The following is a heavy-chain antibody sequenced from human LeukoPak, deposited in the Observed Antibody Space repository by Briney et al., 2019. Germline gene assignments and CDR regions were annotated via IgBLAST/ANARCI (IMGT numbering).Heavy chain of an antibody. V-gene: IGHV3-48*03. D-gene: IGHD1-26*01. CDR1: GFTFSSYE. CDR3: ARSPSAELLRSFYYYYYMDV. J-gene: IGHJ6*03. CDR2: ISSSGSTI. Sequence: PGGSLRLSCAASGFTFSSYEMNWVRQAPGKGLEWVSYISSSGSTIYYADSVKGRFTISRDNAKNSLYLQMNSLRAEDTAAYYCARSPSAELLRSFYYYYYMDVWGKGTTVTVSS.